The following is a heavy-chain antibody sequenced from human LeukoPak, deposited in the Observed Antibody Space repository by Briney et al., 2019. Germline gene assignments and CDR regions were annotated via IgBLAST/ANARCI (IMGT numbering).Heavy chain of an antibody. V-gene: IGHV3-48*03. J-gene: IGHJ6*04. D-gene: IGHD3-10*02. CDR3: AELGISRIGGV. CDR1: GFTFSSYE. Sequence: GGSLRLSCAASGFTFSSYEMNWVRQAPGKGLEWVSYISSSGSTIYYADSVKGRFTISRDNAKNSLYLQMNSLRAEDTAVYYCAELGISRIGGVWGKGTTVTISS. CDR2: ISSSGSTI.